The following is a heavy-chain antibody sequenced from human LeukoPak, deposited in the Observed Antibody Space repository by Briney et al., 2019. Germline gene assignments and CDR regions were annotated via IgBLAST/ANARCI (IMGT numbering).Heavy chain of an antibody. CDR1: GGSIGSSSYY. D-gene: IGHD2-15*01. CDR2: IYYSGST. Sequence: SETLSLTCTVSGGSIGSSSYYWGWIRQPPGKGLEWIGSIYYSGSTYYNPSLKSRVTISVDTSKNQFSLKLSSVTAADTAVYYCARQSYCSGGACYSPKIDYWGQGTLVTVSS. V-gene: IGHV4-39*01. CDR3: ARQSYCSGGACYSPKIDY. J-gene: IGHJ4*02.